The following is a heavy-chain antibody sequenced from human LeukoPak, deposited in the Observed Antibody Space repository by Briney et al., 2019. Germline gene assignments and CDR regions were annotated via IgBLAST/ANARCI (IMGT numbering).Heavy chain of an antibody. J-gene: IGHJ5*02. CDR3: ARDRSSTAAPSLSS. CDR1: GFTFSGYG. D-gene: IGHD6-13*01. V-gene: IGHV3-48*02. Sequence: PGGSLRLSCAASGFTFSGYGMNWVHQAPGKGLEWVSYIRSTYSTIHYADSVKGRFTISRDDAKNSLYLQMNSLRDEDTAVYYCARDRSSTAAPSLSSWGQGTLVIVSS. CDR2: IRSTYSTI.